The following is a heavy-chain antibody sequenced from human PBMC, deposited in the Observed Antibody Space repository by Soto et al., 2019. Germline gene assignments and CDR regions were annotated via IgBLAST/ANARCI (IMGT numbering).Heavy chain of an antibody. CDR3: VGSRGWLFDY. CDR1: GFTFSAYW. Sequence: EVHLVESGGGLVQPGGSLRLSCAASGFTFSAYWMQWVRQAPGKGLEWVAIIKQDGSEKYYVDSVTGRFTISRDNAKNSLSLQMSSLRAEDTAMYYCVGSRGWLFDYWGQGTLVTVSS. V-gene: IGHV3-7*05. J-gene: IGHJ4*02. CDR2: IKQDGSEK. D-gene: IGHD6-19*01.